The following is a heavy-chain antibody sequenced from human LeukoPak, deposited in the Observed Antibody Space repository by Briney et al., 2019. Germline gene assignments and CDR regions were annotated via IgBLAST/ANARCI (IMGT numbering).Heavy chain of an antibody. V-gene: IGHV4-30-4*01. CDR1: GGSISSGDYY. Sequence: SQTLSLTCTVSGGSISSGDYYWSWIRQPPGKGLEWIGYIYYSGSTYYNPSLKSRVTISVDTSKNQFSLKLSSVTAADTAVYYCARLDSSGYSPIFDYWGQGTLVTVPS. J-gene: IGHJ4*02. CDR2: IYYSGST. CDR3: ARLDSSGYSPIFDY. D-gene: IGHD3-22*01.